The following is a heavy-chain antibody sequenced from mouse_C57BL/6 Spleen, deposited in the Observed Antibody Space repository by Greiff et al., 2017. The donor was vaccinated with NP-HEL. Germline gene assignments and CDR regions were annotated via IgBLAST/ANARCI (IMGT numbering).Heavy chain of an antibody. Sequence: QVQLQQPGAELVKPGASVKLSCKASGYTFTSYWMHWVKQRPGQGLEWIGMINPNSGSTNYNEKFKSKATLTVDKSSSTAYMQLSSLTSEDSAVYYCAREDIYYLYYFDYWGKGTTLTVSA. V-gene: IGHV1-64*01. CDR2: INPNSGST. CDR1: GYTFTSYW. D-gene: IGHD2-1*01. CDR3: AREDIYYLYYFDY. J-gene: IGHJ2*01.